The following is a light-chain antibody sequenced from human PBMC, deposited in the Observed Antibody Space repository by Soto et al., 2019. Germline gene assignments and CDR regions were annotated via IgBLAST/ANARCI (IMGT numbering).Light chain of an antibody. CDR3: QQYGTSPST. CDR2: GAS. CDR1: QSVSSN. Sequence: EIVLTQSPATLSLSPGERATLPCRASQSVSSNLAWYRQKPGQAPRLLIYGASVRATGIPDRFSGSGSGTDFTLTISRLEPEDFAVYYCQQYGTSPSTFGQGTKVDIK. V-gene: IGKV3-20*01. J-gene: IGKJ1*01.